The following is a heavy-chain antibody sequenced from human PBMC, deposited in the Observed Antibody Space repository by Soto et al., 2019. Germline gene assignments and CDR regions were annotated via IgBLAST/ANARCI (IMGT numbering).Heavy chain of an antibody. CDR3: ARLAVRGARGWFDP. CDR1: GDSISSGSFY. V-gene: IGHV4-39*01. Sequence: QLQLQESGPGLVKPSETLSLTCSVSGDSISSGSFYWGWIRQPPGKGLEWIGNIYYSGTTYYNPSLKSRVTISVDTSKSQFSLKLTSMTAADTAVYYCARLAVRGARGWFDPWGQGTLVTVFS. CDR2: IYYSGTT. D-gene: IGHD3-10*01. J-gene: IGHJ5*02.